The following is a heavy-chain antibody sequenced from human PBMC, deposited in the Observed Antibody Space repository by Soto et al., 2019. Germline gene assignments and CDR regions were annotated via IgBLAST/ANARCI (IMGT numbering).Heavy chain of an antibody. D-gene: IGHD6-19*01. V-gene: IGHV4-61*01. Sequence: LSLTCTVSGGSVSSGRFYWSWIRQPPGKGLEWIGYIYYSGSTKYNSSLRSRVTISVDTSKNQFSLKLTSVTAADTAVYYCARSGGGRGWLGGQGTLVTVYS. CDR2: IYYSGST. CDR1: GGSVSSGRFY. J-gene: IGHJ4*02. CDR3: ARSGGGRGWL.